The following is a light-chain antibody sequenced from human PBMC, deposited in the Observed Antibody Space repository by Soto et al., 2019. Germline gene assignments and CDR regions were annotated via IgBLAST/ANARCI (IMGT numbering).Light chain of an antibody. CDR2: GAS. Sequence: IVLTQSPGTLSLSPGERATLSCGVSQSVSSSYLAWYQQKPGQAPRLLIYGASSRATGIPDRFSGSGSGTDFTLTISRLEPEDFAVYYCQQYVSSPRTFGGGTKVDIK. CDR1: QSVSSSY. J-gene: IGKJ4*01. V-gene: IGKV3-20*01. CDR3: QQYVSSPRT.